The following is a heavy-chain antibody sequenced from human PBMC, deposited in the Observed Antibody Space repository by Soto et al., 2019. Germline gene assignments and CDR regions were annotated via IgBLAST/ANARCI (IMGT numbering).Heavy chain of an antibody. V-gene: IGHV4-39*01. CDR3: AREEFLAYCGGDCYFTASYGMDV. D-gene: IGHD2-21*02. CDR2: IYYSGST. Sequence: PAETLSLTCTVSVGSISSSSYDWGWIRQPPGKGVQCIGSIYYSGSTYYNPSLKSRVTISVDTSKNQFSLKLSSVTAADTAVYYCAREEFLAYCGGDCYFTASYGMDVWGQGTTVTVSS. CDR1: VGSISSSSYD. J-gene: IGHJ6*02.